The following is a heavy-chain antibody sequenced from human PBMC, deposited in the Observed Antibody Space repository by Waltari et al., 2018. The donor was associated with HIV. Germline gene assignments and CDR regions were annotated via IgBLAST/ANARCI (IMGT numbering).Heavy chain of an antibody. J-gene: IGHJ5*02. CDR3: ARGHRETVTTLRFDP. CDR2: IGRSGATT. V-gene: IGHV3-23*01. Sequence: EVQVLESGGGLVQPGGSLRLSCAASGFTFSAYAMGWVRQAPGKGLEWISSIGRSGATTFYADSVKCRFTISRDNSKNTLYLQMNSLRAEDTAVYYCARGHRETVTTLRFDPWGQGTLVTVSS. CDR1: GFTFSAYA. D-gene: IGHD4-17*01.